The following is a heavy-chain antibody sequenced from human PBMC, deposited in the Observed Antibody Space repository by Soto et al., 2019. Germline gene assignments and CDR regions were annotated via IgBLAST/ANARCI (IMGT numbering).Heavy chain of an antibody. CDR1: GGSISSYS. V-gene: IGHV1-69*13. J-gene: IGHJ4*02. CDR3: ASAFSSGWYDGALDY. D-gene: IGHD6-19*01. Sequence: SVKVCWKACGGSISSYSICWVRQAPGQGLEWMGGIIPIFGTANYAQKFQGRVTITADESTSTAYMELSSLRSEDTAVYYCASAFSSGWYDGALDYWAQGPLVTVSS. CDR2: IIPIFGTA.